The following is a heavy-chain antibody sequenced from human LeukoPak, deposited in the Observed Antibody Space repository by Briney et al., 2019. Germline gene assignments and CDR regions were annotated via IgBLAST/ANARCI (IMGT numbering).Heavy chain of an antibody. V-gene: IGHV3-11*04. J-gene: IGHJ1*01. CDR1: EFSFSDYL. Sequence: GGSLRLPCAASEFSFSDYLMSWIRQAPGKGLEWVSYISSRGTIIYYADSVKGRFTISRDNAKNSLYLQMNSLRAEDTVVYYCARAGDSSGYYPEYFQHWGQGTLVTVSS. CDR3: ARAGDSSGYYPEYFQH. D-gene: IGHD3-22*01. CDR2: ISSRGTII.